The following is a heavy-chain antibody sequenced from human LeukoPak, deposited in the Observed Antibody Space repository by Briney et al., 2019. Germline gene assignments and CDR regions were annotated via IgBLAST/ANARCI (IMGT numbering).Heavy chain of an antibody. CDR3: ARDRGSTGYYHLDS. CDR2: IYNTGST. CDR1: GGPITEYY. J-gene: IGHJ4*02. D-gene: IGHD6-19*01. V-gene: IGHV4-59*01. Sequence: PSQCLSLTCSVSGGPITEYYCSWIRQPPGKGLEWVGYIYNTGSTNYRPCLKSRVTMSVDASRNEFFLKLVSVTAADTAVYYCARDRGSTGYYHLDSWGQGVLVTVSS.